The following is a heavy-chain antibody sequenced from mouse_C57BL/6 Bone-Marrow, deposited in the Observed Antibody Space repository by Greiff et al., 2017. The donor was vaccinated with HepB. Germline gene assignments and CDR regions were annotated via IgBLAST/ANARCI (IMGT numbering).Heavy chain of an antibody. Sequence: VQLQQSGAELVRPGASVKLSCTASGFNIKDDYMHWVKQRPEQGLEWIGWIDPENGDTEYASKFQGKATITADTSSNTAYLQLSSLTSEDTAVYYCTGYLLLAYWGQGTLVTVSA. D-gene: IGHD2-1*01. V-gene: IGHV14-4*01. CDR3: TGYLLLAY. CDR2: IDPENGDT. J-gene: IGHJ3*01. CDR1: GFNIKDDY.